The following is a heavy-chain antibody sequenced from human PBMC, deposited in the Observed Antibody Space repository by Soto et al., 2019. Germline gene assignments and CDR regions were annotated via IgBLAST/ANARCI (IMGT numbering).Heavy chain of an antibody. Sequence: SETLSLTCAVYGGSFSGYYWSWIRQPPGKGLEWIGEINHSGSTNYNPSLKSRVTISVDTSKNQFSLKLSSVTAADTAVYYCARCLTFRLRRYYFDYWGQGTLVTVSS. CDR1: GGSFSGYY. J-gene: IGHJ4*02. V-gene: IGHV4-34*01. CDR2: INHSGST. CDR3: ARCLTFRLRRYYFDY.